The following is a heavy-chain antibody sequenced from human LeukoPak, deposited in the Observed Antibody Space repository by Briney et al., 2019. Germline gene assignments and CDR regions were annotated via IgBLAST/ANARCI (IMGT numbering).Heavy chain of an antibody. Sequence: GASVKVSCKVSRYTLNERSMHWVRQAPGKGLEWMGGFDPEDGGAIYAQKFQGRVTMTEDTSTDTAYMDLTSLRSEDTAVYYCATAGTVTTPLTHANFDYWGQGTLVTVSS. CDR2: FDPEDGGA. D-gene: IGHD4-17*01. J-gene: IGHJ4*02. CDR1: RYTLNERS. CDR3: ATAGTVTTPLTHANFDY. V-gene: IGHV1-24*01.